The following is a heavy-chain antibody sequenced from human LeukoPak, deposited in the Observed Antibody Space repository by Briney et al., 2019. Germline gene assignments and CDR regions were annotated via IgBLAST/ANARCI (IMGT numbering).Heavy chain of an antibody. CDR2: IIPIFGTA. Sequence: ASVKVSCKASGGTLSSYAISWVRQAPGQGLEWMGRIIPIFGTANYAQKFQGRVTITTDESTSTAYMELSSLRSEDTAVYYCASVSELRTYYYDSSGRRNAFDIWGQGTMVTVSS. J-gene: IGHJ3*02. D-gene: IGHD3-22*01. CDR3: ASVSELRTYYYDSSGRRNAFDI. CDR1: GGTLSSYA. V-gene: IGHV1-69*05.